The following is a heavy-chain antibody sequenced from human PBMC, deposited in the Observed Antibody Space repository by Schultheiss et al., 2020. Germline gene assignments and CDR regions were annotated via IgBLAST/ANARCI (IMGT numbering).Heavy chain of an antibody. D-gene: IGHD6-13*01. J-gene: IGHJ5*02. CDR1: GYTFTSYG. V-gene: IGHV1-18*04. Sequence: ASVKVSCKASGYTFTSYGISWVRQAPGQGLEWMGWINPNSGGANYAQKFQGRVTMTRDTSTSTVYMELSSLRSEDTAVYYCARDGVGIAAAGGWFDPWGQGTLVTVSS. CDR2: INPNSGGA. CDR3: ARDGVGIAAAGGWFDP.